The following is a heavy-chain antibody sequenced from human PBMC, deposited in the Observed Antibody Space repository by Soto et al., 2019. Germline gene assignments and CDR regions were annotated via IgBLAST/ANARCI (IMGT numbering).Heavy chain of an antibody. J-gene: IGHJ4*02. D-gene: IGHD2-15*01. CDR3: ARDQCFGGGRSCYYFDF. Sequence: GGSLRLSCAASGFTFTTYAIHWVRQAPGKGLEWVAVISNDGRGKYYADSVKGRFTISRDNSKNTLYLQMNSQRSDDTAVYYCARDQCFGGGRSCYYFDFWGQGTLVTVSS. V-gene: IGHV3-30*04. CDR2: ISNDGRGK. CDR1: GFTFTTYA.